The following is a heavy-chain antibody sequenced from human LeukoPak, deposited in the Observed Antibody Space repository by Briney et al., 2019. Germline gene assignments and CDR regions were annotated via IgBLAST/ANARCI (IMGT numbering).Heavy chain of an antibody. J-gene: IGHJ4*02. Sequence: GGSLRLSCAASGFTFSSYEMNWVRQAPGKGLEWVSYISSSGSTIYYADSVKGRFTISRDNAKNSLYLQMNSLRAEDTALYHCARRGKTYYYDSSGHFDYWGQGTLVTVSS. CDR3: ARRGKTYYYDSSGHFDY. D-gene: IGHD3-22*01. CDR1: GFTFSSYE. V-gene: IGHV3-48*03. CDR2: ISSSGSTI.